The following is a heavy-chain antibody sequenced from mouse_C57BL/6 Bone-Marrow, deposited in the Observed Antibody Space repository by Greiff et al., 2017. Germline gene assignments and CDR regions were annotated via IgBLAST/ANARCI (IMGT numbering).Heavy chain of an antibody. CDR1: GYTFTDYY. D-gene: IGHD2-4*01. CDR3: ARSRGYDYDGWFAY. V-gene: IGHV1-76*01. Sequence: VQLQESGAELVRPGASVKLSCKASGYTFTDYYINWVKQRPGQGLEWIARIYPGSGNTYYNEKFKGKATLTAEKSSSTAYMQLSSLTSEDSAVYCCARSRGYDYDGWFAYWGQGTLVTVSA. CDR2: IYPGSGNT. J-gene: IGHJ3*01.